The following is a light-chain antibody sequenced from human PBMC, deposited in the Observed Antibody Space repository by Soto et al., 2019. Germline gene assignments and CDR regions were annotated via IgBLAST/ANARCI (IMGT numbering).Light chain of an antibody. CDR2: DVF. CDR1: SSDIGAYNY. Sequence: QSALTQPPSASGSPGQSVTISCSGTSSDIGAYNYVSWYQQHPGKAPKLMIYDVFKRPSGVPDRFSGSKSGNTASLTVSGLQAEDEADYYGTSYAGSNNVCVFGTGTKLTVL. CDR3: TSYAGSNNVCV. V-gene: IGLV2-8*01. J-gene: IGLJ1*01.